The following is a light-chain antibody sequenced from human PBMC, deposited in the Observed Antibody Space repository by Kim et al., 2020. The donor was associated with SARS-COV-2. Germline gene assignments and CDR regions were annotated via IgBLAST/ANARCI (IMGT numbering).Light chain of an antibody. V-gene: IGKV1-16*01. CDR3: QQYSAYPLT. CDR1: QDITDN. CDR2: AAS. Sequence: ASVGDRVTITCRASQDITDNLDWLKQRPGEAPKSLIYAASSLESGVPSRFSGSASATDFTLTIDILQPEDFATYYCQQYSAYPLTFGGGTKVDIK. J-gene: IGKJ4*01.